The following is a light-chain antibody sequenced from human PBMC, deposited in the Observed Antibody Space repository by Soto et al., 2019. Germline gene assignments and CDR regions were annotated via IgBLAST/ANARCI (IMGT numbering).Light chain of an antibody. CDR3: CSYAGSSTFV. Sequence: QSALTQPASVSGSPGQSITISCTGTSSDVGNYNLVSWYQQHPGKAPKLMIYEGSERPSGVSNRFSGSKSGNTASLTISGLQAEDEADYYCCSYAGSSTFVFGGGTKLTVL. J-gene: IGLJ2*01. CDR1: SSDVGNYNL. V-gene: IGLV2-23*01. CDR2: EGS.